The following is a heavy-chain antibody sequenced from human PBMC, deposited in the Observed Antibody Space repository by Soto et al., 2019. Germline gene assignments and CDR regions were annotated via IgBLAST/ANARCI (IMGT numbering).Heavy chain of an antibody. J-gene: IGHJ3*02. Sequence: QVQLQESGPGLVKPSQTLSVTCTVSGGSISSGDYYWSWIRQPPGKGLEWIGYIYYNGHTYYNPSLKSRVTISVDTSKNQFSLKLTSVTAADTAVYYCARAGEALWFGPRRAFDIWGQGTMVTVSS. CDR1: GGSISSGDYY. D-gene: IGHD3-10*01. CDR3: ARAGEALWFGPRRAFDI. V-gene: IGHV4-30-4*01. CDR2: IYYNGHT.